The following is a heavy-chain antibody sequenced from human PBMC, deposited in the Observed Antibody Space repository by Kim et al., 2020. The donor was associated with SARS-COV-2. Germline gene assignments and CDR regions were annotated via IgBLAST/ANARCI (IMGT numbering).Heavy chain of an antibody. CDR1: GYTFTGYY. D-gene: IGHD6-13*01. V-gene: IGHV1-2*02. Sequence: ASVKVSCKASGYTFTGYYMHWVRQAPGQGLEWMGWINPNSGGTNYAQKFQGRVTMTRDTSISTAYMELSRLRSDDTAVYYCARDVSSWTGDYYYYGMDVWGQGTTVTVSS. CDR2: INPNSGGT. CDR3: ARDVSSWTGDYYYYGMDV. J-gene: IGHJ6*02.